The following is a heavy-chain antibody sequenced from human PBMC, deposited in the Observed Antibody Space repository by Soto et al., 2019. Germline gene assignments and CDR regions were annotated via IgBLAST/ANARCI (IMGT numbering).Heavy chain of an antibody. CDR2: FFSDAER. J-gene: IGHJ6*02. V-gene: IGHV2-26*01. D-gene: IGHD4-17*01. Sequence: VTLKESGPVLVKPTETLTLTCSVSGFSLTNGRMGVSWIRQPPGKALEWLAHFFSDAERSYSTSMQSRLNMYKDSSGSQVVITMTNMAPADTATYFCARMDGDYNYYGLDVWGHGIAVTVSS. CDR1: GFSLTNGRMG. CDR3: ARMDGDYNYYGLDV.